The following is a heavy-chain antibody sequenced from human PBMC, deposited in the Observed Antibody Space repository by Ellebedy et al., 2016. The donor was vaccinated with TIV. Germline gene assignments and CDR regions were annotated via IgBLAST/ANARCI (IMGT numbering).Heavy chain of an antibody. Sequence: GGSLRLSCAASGFTFSSYAMHWVRQAPGKGLEWVAVISYDGSNKYYADSVKGRFTISRDNSKNTLYLQMNSLRAEDTAVYYCARTSYGWGDAAFDIWGQGTTVTVSS. D-gene: IGHD5-18*01. CDR3: ARTSYGWGDAAFDI. J-gene: IGHJ3*02. CDR2: ISYDGSNK. V-gene: IGHV3-30-3*01. CDR1: GFTFSSYA.